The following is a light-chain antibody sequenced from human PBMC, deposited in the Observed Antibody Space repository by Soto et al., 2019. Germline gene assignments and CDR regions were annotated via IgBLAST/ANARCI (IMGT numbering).Light chain of an antibody. CDR1: QSVSSY. CDR2: DSS. V-gene: IGKV3-11*01. CDR3: QQRSNWPPGAIT. J-gene: IGKJ5*01. Sequence: EIVLTQSPATLSLSPGERATLSCRASQSVSSYLAWYQQKPGQAPRLLIYDSSNSATGIPARFSGSGSGTDFTLIISSLEPEDFAGYYCQQRSNWPPGAITFGQGTRLEIK.